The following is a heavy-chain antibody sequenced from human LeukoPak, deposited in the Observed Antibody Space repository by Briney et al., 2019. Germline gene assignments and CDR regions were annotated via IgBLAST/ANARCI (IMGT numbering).Heavy chain of an antibody. D-gene: IGHD3-16*02. CDR2: MNPNSGNT. Sequence: ASVKVSCKASGHTFTSYDINWVRQATGQGLEWMGWMNPNSGNTGYAQKFQGRVTMTRNTSISTAYMELSSLRSEDTAVYYCARGDRYYDYVWGSYRYMPDYWGQGTLVTVSS. CDR1: GHTFTSYD. J-gene: IGHJ4*02. CDR3: ARGDRYYDYVWGSYRYMPDY. V-gene: IGHV1-8*01.